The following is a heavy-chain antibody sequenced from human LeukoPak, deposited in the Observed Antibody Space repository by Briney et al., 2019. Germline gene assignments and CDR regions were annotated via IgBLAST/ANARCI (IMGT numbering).Heavy chain of an antibody. V-gene: IGHV3-23*01. CDR2: ISGSGGST. J-gene: IGHJ4*02. CDR1: XXTFXNXX. D-gene: IGHD6-13*01. CDR3: AREEAAGTDY. Sequence: GGSLRLSCAASXXTFXNXXXXXVXXXPGXXXEWVSSISGSGGSTYSADSVKGRFTISRDNAKNSLYLQMNSLRAEDTAVYYCAREEAAGTDYWGQGTLVTVSS.